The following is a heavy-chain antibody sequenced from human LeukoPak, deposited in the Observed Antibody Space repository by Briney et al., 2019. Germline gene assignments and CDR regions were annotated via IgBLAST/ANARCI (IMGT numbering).Heavy chain of an antibody. CDR2: ISSSSSYI. V-gene: IGHV3-21*01. D-gene: IGHD3-10*01. CDR3: ARAVQKAEDY. CDR1: GFTFSSYG. Sequence: PGGSLRLSCAASGFTFSSYGMHWVRQAPGKGLEWVSSISSSSSYIYYADSVRGRFTISRDNAKNSLYLQMNSLRAENTAVYYCARAVQKAEDYWGQGTLVTVSS. J-gene: IGHJ4*02.